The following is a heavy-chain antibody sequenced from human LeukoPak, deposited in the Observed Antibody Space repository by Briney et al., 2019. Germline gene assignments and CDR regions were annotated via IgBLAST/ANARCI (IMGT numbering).Heavy chain of an antibody. V-gene: IGHV3-23*01. CDR1: GFTFNNYA. Sequence: GGSLRLSCAASGFTFNNYAMTWVRQAPGKGLEWVSVVSGSGDNTNYADSVKGRFTISRDNSQNTLYLQMNSLRAEDTAVYYCAKARAGDITAAFNYWGQGTLVTVSS. D-gene: IGHD6-13*01. CDR2: VSGSGDNT. J-gene: IGHJ4*02. CDR3: AKARAGDITAAFNY.